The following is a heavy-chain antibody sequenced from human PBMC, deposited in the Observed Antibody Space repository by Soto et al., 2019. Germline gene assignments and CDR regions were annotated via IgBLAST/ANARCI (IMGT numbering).Heavy chain of an antibody. CDR3: ARGAGDGAGYWYFDL. D-gene: IGHD2-21*01. Sequence: EVQLVESGGGLVQPGESLRLSCAASGFTFNKYDMHWVRQATGKGLEWVSAIGNADDTYYPASMKGRFTISREIAKNSLFLQMHSLTAGDTAVYYCARGAGDGAGYWYFDLWGRGTLVTVSS. CDR2: IGNADDT. V-gene: IGHV3-13*01. CDR1: GFTFNKYD. J-gene: IGHJ2*01.